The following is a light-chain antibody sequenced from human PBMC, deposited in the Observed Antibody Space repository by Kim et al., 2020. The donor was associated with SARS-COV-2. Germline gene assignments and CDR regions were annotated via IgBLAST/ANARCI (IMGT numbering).Light chain of an antibody. Sequence: SYELTQPPSVSVSPGQTASITCSGDKLGDKYACWYQQKPGQSPVLVIYQDSKRPSGIPERFSGSNSGNTATLTISGTQAMDEADYYCQAWDSSRYVFGTGTQVTVL. V-gene: IGLV3-1*01. CDR2: QDS. J-gene: IGLJ1*01. CDR3: QAWDSSRYV. CDR1: KLGDKY.